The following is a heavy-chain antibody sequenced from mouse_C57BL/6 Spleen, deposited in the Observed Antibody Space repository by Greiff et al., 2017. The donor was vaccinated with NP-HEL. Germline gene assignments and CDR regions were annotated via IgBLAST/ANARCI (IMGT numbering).Heavy chain of an antibody. J-gene: IGHJ2*01. CDR1: GYSFTGYY. CDR2: INPSTGGT. CDR3: ARSGRLLFDY. V-gene: IGHV1-42*01. Sequence: VQLQQSGPELVKPGASVKISCKASGYSFTGYYMNWVKQSPEKSLEWIGEINPSTGGTTYNQKFKAKATLTVDKSSSTAYMQLKSLTSEDSAVYYCARSGRLLFDYWGQGTTLTVSS. D-gene: IGHD3-2*02.